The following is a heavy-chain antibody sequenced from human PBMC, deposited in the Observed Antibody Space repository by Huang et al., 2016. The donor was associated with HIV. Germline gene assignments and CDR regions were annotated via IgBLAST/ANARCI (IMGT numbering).Heavy chain of an antibody. D-gene: IGHD1-26*01. Sequence: QVQLHQWGARLVKPSETLSLTCAVFGGSFSGYYWTWIRQAPGKGLQWIGEISHTGGATYNPPLKSRATISLDTSKSQLCLKVSSANVADTAEYFCARGRGAKYYDRAYLYWGQGTLVTVSS. J-gene: IGHJ4*02. V-gene: IGHV4-34*01. CDR2: ISHTGGA. CDR3: ARGRGAKYYDRAYLY. CDR1: GGSFSGYY.